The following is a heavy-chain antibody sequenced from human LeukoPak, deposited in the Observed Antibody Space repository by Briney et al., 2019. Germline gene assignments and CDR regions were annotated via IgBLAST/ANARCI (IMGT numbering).Heavy chain of an antibody. CDR2: IYHSGST. J-gene: IGHJ6*03. D-gene: IGHD2/OR15-2a*01. CDR1: GGSISSSSYY. V-gene: IGHV4-39*07. Sequence: SETLSLTCTVSGGSISSSSYYWGWIRQPPGKGLEWIGSIYHSGSTYYNPSLKSRVTISVDTSKNQFSLKLSSVTAADTAVYYCASGLEIFYYYYYMDVWGKGTTVTVSS. CDR3: ASGLEIFYYYYYMDV.